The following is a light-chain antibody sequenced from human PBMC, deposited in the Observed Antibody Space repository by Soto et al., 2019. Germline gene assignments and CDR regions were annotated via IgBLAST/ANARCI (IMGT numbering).Light chain of an antibody. CDR3: CSYAGSSTVV. CDR1: SSDVGSYNL. V-gene: IGLV2-23*02. CDR2: EVS. Sequence: QSVLTQPASVSGSPGQSITISCTGTSSDVGSYNLVSWYQQHPGKAPKLMIYEVSKRPSGVSNRFSGSKSGNTASLTISGLQAEDEADYYCCSYAGSSTVVFGGGIKVTVL. J-gene: IGLJ2*01.